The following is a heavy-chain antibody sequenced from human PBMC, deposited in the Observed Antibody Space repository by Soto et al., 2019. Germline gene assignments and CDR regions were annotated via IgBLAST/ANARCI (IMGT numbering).Heavy chain of an antibody. D-gene: IGHD4-17*01. CDR1: GFTFSNAW. CDR2: IKSKTDGGTT. V-gene: IGHV3-15*01. J-gene: IGHJ4*02. Sequence: EVQLVESGGGLVKPGGSLRLSCAASGFTFSNAWMSWVRQAPGKGLEWVGRIKSKTDGGTTDYSAPVKGRITSSRDDANNTLYLKMNSVKTEDTAVYYWSPPGGTVTHTDYWGQGSLVTVSS. CDR3: SPPGGTVTHTDY.